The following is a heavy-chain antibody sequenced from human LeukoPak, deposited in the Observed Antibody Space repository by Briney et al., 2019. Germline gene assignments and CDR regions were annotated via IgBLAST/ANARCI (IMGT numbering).Heavy chain of an antibody. Sequence: PGGSLRLSCAASGFTFSGSAMHWVRQASGKGLEWVSRINSDGTSTRYEDSVKGRFTISRDNAKNTLYLQMNSLRLEDRAVYYCATNTGTDLLDYWGQGTLVTVSS. CDR2: INSDGTST. V-gene: IGHV3-74*01. J-gene: IGHJ4*02. D-gene: IGHD1-26*01. CDR1: GFTFSGSA. CDR3: ATNTGTDLLDY.